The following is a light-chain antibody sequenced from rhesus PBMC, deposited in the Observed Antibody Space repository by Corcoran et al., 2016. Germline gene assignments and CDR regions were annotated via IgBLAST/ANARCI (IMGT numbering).Light chain of an antibody. CDR3: QQRNSDPFA. J-gene: IGKJ3*01. V-gene: IGKV1-38*01. CDR2: DAS. CDR1: QGISSN. Sequence: DIQLTQSPSSLSASVGDRVTITCRASQGISSNLAWYQQKSGKAPKLLIYDASNLQSGVPSRLSGSGSGTDFTPTISRLQPEYFATSYWQQRNSDPFAFDPGTKLYLK.